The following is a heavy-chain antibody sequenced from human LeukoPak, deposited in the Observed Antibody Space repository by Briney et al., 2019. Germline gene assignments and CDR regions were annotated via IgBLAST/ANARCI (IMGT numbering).Heavy chain of an antibody. CDR2: IWYDGSNK. D-gene: IGHD4-17*01. V-gene: IGHV3-33*06. J-gene: IGHJ4*02. CDR3: AKDRATAVTRGCDY. Sequence: PGGSLRLSCAASGFTFSSYDMHWVRQAPGKGLEWVAVIWYDGSNKYYADSMKGRFTISRDNSKNTLYLQMNSLRAEDTAVYYCAKDRATAVTRGCDYWGQGTLVTVSS. CDR1: GFTFSSYD.